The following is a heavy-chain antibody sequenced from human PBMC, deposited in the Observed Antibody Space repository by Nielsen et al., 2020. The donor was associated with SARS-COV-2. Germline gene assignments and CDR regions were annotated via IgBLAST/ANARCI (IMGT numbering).Heavy chain of an antibody. CDR1: GGSFSGYY. CDR3: ARFPRRGYSYGYTYYYGMDV. D-gene: IGHD5-18*01. Sequence: SETLSLTCTVSGGSFSGYYRSWIRQPPGKGLEWIGEINHSGSTNYNPSLKSRVTISVDTSKNQFSLKLSSVTAADTAVYYCARFPRRGYSYGYTYYYGMDVWGQGTTVTVSS. CDR2: INHSGST. V-gene: IGHV4-34*01. J-gene: IGHJ6*02.